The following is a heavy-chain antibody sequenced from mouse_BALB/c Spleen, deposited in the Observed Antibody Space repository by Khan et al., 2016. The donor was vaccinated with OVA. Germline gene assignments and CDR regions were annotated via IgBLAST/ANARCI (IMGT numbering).Heavy chain of an antibody. D-gene: IGHD2-14*01. CDR3: VRDGDYYRNDGWFAY. CDR2: INPNNGYT. Sequence: LEESGAELARPGASVKMSCKASGYTFTSYTIHWIKLRPGQGLEWIGYINPNNGYTNYHQKFKDKATLTADKSSTTVYMQLSSLTSDDAAVYNCVRDGDYYRNDGWFAYWGQGTLVTVSA. J-gene: IGHJ3*01. V-gene: IGHV1-4*01. CDR1: GYTFTSYT.